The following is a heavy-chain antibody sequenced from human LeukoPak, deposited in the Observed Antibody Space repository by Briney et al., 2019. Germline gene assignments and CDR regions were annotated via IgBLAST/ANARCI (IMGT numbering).Heavy chain of an antibody. CDR3: ARAPSPLSAAADPHLDY. J-gene: IGHJ4*02. CDR2: IHPKSAGT. V-gene: IGHV1-2*02. CDR1: GYTFTAYY. Sequence: ASVKVSCKASGYTFTAYYMHWVRQAPGQGLKWMGWIHPKSAGTNYAQRFQGRVTMTRDTSITTDYMHLTRLTSDDTAVYYCARAPSPLSAAADPHLDYWGQGTLVAVSS. D-gene: IGHD6-13*01.